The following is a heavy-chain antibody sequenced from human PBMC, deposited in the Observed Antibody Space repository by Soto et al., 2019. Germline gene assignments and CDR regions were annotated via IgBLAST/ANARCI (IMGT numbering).Heavy chain of an antibody. CDR1: GYTFTSYP. Sequence: ASVKVSCKASGYTFTSYPVHWVRQAPGQRLEWMGWINTGNGYTKYSQKFQGRVSITRDTSASTTYMQLTSLRSDDTALYYCARDRGGYCRGGSCSAACLDPWGPATLVTGS. J-gene: IGHJ5*02. CDR3: ARDRGGYCRGGSCSAACLDP. D-gene: IGHD2-15*01. V-gene: IGHV1-3*04. CDR2: INTGNGYT.